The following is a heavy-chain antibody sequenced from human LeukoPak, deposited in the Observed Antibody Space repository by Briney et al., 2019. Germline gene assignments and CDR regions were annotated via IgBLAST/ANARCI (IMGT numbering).Heavy chain of an antibody. CDR2: INWNGGST. V-gene: IGHV3-20*01. J-gene: IGHJ6*02. D-gene: IGHD4-17*01. Sequence: PGGSLRLSCAASGFTFDDYGMSWVRQAPGKGLEWVSGINWNGGSTGYADSVKGRFTISRDNAKNSLYLQMNSLRAEDTASYHCARAFTDYGDHVSYYYYGMDVWGQGTTVTVSS. CDR1: GFTFDDYG. CDR3: ARAFTDYGDHVSYYYYGMDV.